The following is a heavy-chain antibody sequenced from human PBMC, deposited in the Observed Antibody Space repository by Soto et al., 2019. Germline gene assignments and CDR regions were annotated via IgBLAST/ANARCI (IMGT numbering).Heavy chain of an antibody. D-gene: IGHD6-19*01. V-gene: IGHV3-30*18. Sequence: QVQLVESGGGVVQPGRSLRLSCAASGFTFSSYGMHWVRQAPGKGLEWVAVISYDGSNKYYADSVKGRFTISRDNSKNTLYLQMNSLRAEDTAVYYCEKVKYIAVAGGSLHYWGQGTLVTVSS. J-gene: IGHJ4*02. CDR2: ISYDGSNK. CDR3: EKVKYIAVAGGSLHY. CDR1: GFTFSSYG.